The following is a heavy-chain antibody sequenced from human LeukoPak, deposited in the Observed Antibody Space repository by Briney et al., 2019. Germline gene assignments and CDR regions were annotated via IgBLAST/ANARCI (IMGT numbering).Heavy chain of an antibody. CDR1: GFTPSSYA. D-gene: IGHD2-2*01. V-gene: IGHV3-23*01. J-gene: IGHJ4*02. CDR2: ISGSGGST. Sequence: QTGGSLRLSSGASGFTPSSYAMSWVRQAPGQGLEAGSAISGSGGSTYYADTVNGRFTIYRDNSKNTLYLQMNSLRAEDTAVYYCAKDYGGVPAAMLGFDYWGQGTLVTVSS. CDR3: AKDYGGVPAAMLGFDY.